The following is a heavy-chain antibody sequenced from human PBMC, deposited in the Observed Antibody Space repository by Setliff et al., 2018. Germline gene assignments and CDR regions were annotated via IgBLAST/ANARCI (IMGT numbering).Heavy chain of an antibody. J-gene: IGHJ4*02. CDR2: ISGSGGST. V-gene: IGHV3-23*01. CDR1: GFTFSSYS. CDR3: AKDCLEATMCY. Sequence: GGSLRLSCAASGFTFSSYSMNWVRQAPGKGLEWVSAISGSGGSTYYADSVKGRFTISRDNSKNSLYLQMNSLRAEDTAVYYCAKDCLEATMCYWGQGTLVTVSS. D-gene: IGHD5-12*01.